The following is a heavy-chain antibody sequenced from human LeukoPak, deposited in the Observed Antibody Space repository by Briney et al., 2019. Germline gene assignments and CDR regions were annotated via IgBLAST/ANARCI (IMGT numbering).Heavy chain of an antibody. CDR3: ARHVDTAMAYY. D-gene: IGHD5-18*01. V-gene: IGHV4-39*01. CDR2: VYYSGTT. CDR1: GASISSSSYY. Sequence: SETLSLTCTVSGASISSSSYYWGWIRQPPGKGLEWIGSVYYSGTTYYNPSLKSRVTISVDTSKNQFSLKLSSVTAADTAVYYCARHVDTAMAYYWGQGTLVTVSS. J-gene: IGHJ4*02.